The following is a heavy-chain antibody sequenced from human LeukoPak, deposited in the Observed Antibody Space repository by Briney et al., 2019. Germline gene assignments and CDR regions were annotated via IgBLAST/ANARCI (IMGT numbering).Heavy chain of an antibody. CDR1: GVSISSYY. Sequence: SETLSLTCTVSGVSISSYYWSWIRQPPGKGLEWIGYIYYSGSTNYNPSLKSRVTISVDTSKNQFSLKLSSVTAADTAVYYCARLRGYCSSTSCYGVSWFDPWGQGTLVTVSS. D-gene: IGHD2-2*01. J-gene: IGHJ5*02. CDR3: ARLRGYCSSTSCYGVSWFDP. V-gene: IGHV4-59*08. CDR2: IYYSGST.